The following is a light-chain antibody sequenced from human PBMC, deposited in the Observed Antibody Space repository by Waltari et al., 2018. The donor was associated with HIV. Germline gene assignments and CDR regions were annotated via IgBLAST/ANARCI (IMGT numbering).Light chain of an antibody. CDR1: NSDIGGYNT. Sequence: QSALTQPASVSGSPGRSITISCTGTNSDIGGYNTVSWYQQHPGRAPKLILYDVTTRPSGVSDRFSGSKSGNTASLTISGLLAEDEADYYCSSYASNTYVVFGGGTKLTVL. CDR3: SSYASNTYVV. CDR2: DVT. J-gene: IGLJ2*01. V-gene: IGLV2-14*01.